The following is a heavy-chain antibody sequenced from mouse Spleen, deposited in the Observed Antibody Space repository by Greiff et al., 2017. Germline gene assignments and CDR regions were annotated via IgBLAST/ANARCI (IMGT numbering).Heavy chain of an antibody. CDR2: IDPANGNT. V-gene: IGHV14-3*01. J-gene: IGHJ3*01. CDR1: GFNIKNTY. D-gene: IGHD4-1*01. Sequence: EVKLVESVAELVRPGASVKLSCTASGFNIKNTYMHWVKQRPEQGLEWIGRIDPANGNTKYAPKFQGKATITADTSSNTAYLQLSSLTSEDTAIYYCARGDWDGAWFAYWGQGTLVTVSA. CDR3: ARGDWDGAWFAY.